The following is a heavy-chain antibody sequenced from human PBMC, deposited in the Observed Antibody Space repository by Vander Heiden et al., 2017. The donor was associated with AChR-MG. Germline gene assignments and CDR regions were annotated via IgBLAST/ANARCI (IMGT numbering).Heavy chain of an antibody. CDR1: GGSFSGYY. J-gene: IGHJ6*03. Sequence: QVQLQQWGAGLLKPSETLSLTCAVYGGSFSGYYWSWIRQPPGKGLEWIGEINHSGSTNYNPSLKSRVTISVDTSKNQFSLKLSSVTAADTAVYYCARYGLGGTSRASNKNYYYYYMDVWCKGTTVTVSS. CDR3: ARYGLGGTSRASNKNYYYYYMDV. CDR2: INHSGST. D-gene: IGHD3-16*01. V-gene: IGHV4-34*01.